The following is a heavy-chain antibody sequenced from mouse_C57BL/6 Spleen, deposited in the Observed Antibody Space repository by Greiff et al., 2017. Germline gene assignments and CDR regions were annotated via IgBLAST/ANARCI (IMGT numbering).Heavy chain of an antibody. D-gene: IGHD1-1*01. V-gene: IGHV1-81*01. Sequence: QVQLQQSGAELARPGASVKLSCKASGYTFTSYGISWVKQRTGQGLEWIGEIYPRSGNTYYNEKFKGKATLTADKSSSTAYMELRSLTAEDSAVYFCAREDYDSSFDYWGQGTTLTVSS. CDR1: GYTFTSYG. J-gene: IGHJ2*01. CDR2: IYPRSGNT. CDR3: AREDYDSSFDY.